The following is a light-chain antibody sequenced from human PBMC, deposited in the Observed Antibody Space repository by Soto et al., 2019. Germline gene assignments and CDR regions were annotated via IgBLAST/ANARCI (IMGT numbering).Light chain of an antibody. Sequence: DIQMTQSPSTLSASVGDRVSITCRASQRIGSWLAWYQQKPGKVPKLLIYDASTLISGVPSRFSGTGSGTAFTLSIASLQPDDFATYYCLHYYTYPLTFGQGTKVEIK. V-gene: IGKV1-5*01. CDR2: DAS. J-gene: IGKJ1*01. CDR3: LHYYTYPLT. CDR1: QRIGSW.